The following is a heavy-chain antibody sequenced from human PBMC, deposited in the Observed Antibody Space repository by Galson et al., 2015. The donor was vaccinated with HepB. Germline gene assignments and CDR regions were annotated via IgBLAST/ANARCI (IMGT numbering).Heavy chain of an antibody. J-gene: IGHJ2*01. Sequence: SLRLSCAASGFTFSRYTMNWVRQAPGKGLESVSYISSNGNTVFDADTVKGRLIISRDNAQNSLYLQMNSLRDEDTAVYYCARGHYGMESISGYWYFDLWGRGTLVTVSS. CDR2: ISSNGNTV. CDR1: GFTFSRYT. CDR3: ARGHYGMESISGYWYFDL. V-gene: IGHV3-48*02. D-gene: IGHD3-10*01.